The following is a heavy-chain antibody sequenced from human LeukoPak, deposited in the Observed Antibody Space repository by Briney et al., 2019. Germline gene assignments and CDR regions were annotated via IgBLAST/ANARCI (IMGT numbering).Heavy chain of an antibody. V-gene: IGHV3-48*03. CDR1: GFTLSDYE. CDR2: ISSSGTSI. J-gene: IGHJ4*02. CDR3: AREAAPCGGDCLVY. Sequence: PGGSLRLSCSASGFTLSDYEVNWVRQAPGKGLEWISYISSSGTSIYYADSVKGRFTVSRDNAKNSVDLQMNTLRAEDTALYYCAREAAPCGGDCLVYWGQGTLVTVSS. D-gene: IGHD2-21*02.